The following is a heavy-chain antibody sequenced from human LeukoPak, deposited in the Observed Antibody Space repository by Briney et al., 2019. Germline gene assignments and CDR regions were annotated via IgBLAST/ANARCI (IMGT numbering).Heavy chain of an antibody. D-gene: IGHD2-2*01. Sequence: ASVKVSCKASGYSFTGYYIHWVRQAPGQGLEWMGWINPNSGGTNYAQKFQGRVTMTRDTSISTAYMELSRLRSDDTAVYYCARVSCSSTSCYRGAFDIWGQGTMVTVSS. V-gene: IGHV1-2*02. CDR1: GYSFTGYY. J-gene: IGHJ3*02. CDR2: INPNSGGT. CDR3: ARVSCSSTSCYRGAFDI.